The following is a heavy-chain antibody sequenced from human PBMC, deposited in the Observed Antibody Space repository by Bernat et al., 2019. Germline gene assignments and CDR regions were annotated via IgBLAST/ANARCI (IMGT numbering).Heavy chain of an antibody. J-gene: IGHJ4*02. Sequence: VQLVESGGGVVQPGRSLRLSCAASGFTVSSNYMSWVRQAPGKGLEWVSVIYSGGSTYYADSVKGRFTISRDNSKNTLYLQMNSLRAEDTAVYYCARARYYYDSSGYYSNLFDYWGQGTLVTVSS. CDR2: IYSGGST. CDR1: GFTVSSNY. V-gene: IGHV3-66*01. D-gene: IGHD3-22*01. CDR3: ARARYYYDSSGYYSNLFDY.